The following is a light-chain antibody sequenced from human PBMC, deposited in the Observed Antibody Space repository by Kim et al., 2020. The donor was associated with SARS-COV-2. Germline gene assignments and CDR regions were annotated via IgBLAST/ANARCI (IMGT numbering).Light chain of an antibody. CDR1: SLRSYY. Sequence: SSELTQDPAVSVALGQTVRITCQGDSLRSYYASWYQQKPGQAPVLVIYGKNNRPSGIPDRSSGSSSGNTASLTITGAQAEDEADYYCNSRDSSGNHYVFGTGTKVTVL. CDR2: GKN. CDR3: NSRDSSGNHYV. V-gene: IGLV3-19*01. J-gene: IGLJ1*01.